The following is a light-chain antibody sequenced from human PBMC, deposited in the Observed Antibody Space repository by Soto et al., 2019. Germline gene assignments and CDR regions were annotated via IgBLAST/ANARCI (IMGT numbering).Light chain of an antibody. CDR1: QSISSW. V-gene: IGKV1-5*03. CDR2: KAS. CDR3: QQYNSYLGT. J-gene: IGKJ1*01. Sequence: DIQMTQSPSTLSASVGDRVTITCRASQSISSWLAWYQQKPGKAPKLLIYKASSLESGVPSRLSGSGSGTEFTLTISSLQPDDFATYYCQQYNSYLGTFGQGTKVEIK.